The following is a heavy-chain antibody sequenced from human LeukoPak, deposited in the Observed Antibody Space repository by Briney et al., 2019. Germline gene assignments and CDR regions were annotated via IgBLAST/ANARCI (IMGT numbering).Heavy chain of an antibody. CDR2: ISGSGGST. D-gene: IGHD6-19*01. CDR3: AKRLTGYCSGWFDAFDI. CDR1: GFTFSSYA. V-gene: IGHV3-23*01. J-gene: IGHJ3*02. Sequence: GGSLRLSCAASGFTFSSYAMSWVRQAPGKGLEWVSAISGSGGSTYYADSVKGRFTISRDNSKNTLYLQMNSLRAEDTAVYYCAKRLTGYCSGWFDAFDIWGQGTMVTVSS.